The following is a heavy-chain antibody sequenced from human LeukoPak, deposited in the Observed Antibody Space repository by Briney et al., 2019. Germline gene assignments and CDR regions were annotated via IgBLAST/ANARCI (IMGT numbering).Heavy chain of an antibody. Sequence: SETLSLTCAVSGVSISNYYRSWIRQPPGKGLEWIGYIYYSGRTNYNPSLKSRATISADTSKDQFSLKMSSVTAADTAVYYCAGEAKPAAGTQLDYWGQGALVTVSS. CDR3: AGEAKPAAGTQLDY. CDR1: GVSISNYY. J-gene: IGHJ4*02. CDR2: IYYSGRT. D-gene: IGHD6-13*01. V-gene: IGHV4-59*01.